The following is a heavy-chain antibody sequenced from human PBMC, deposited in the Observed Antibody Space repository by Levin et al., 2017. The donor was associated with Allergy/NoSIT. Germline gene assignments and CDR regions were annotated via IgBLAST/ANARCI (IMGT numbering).Heavy chain of an antibody. CDR3: AKRPLGDYSP. J-gene: IGHJ5*02. Sequence: GGSLRLSCAASGFTFSSYGMHWVRQAPGKGLEWVAVISYDGSNKYYADSVKGRFTISRDNSKNTLYLQMNSLRAEDTAVYYCAKRPLGDYSPWGQGTLVTVSS. CDR1: GFTFSSYG. CDR2: ISYDGSNK. V-gene: IGHV3-30*18. D-gene: IGHD3-16*01.